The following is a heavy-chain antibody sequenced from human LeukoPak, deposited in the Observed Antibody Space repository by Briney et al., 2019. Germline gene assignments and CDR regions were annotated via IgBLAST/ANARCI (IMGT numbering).Heavy chain of an antibody. J-gene: IGHJ5*02. V-gene: IGHV3-33*08. D-gene: IGHD2-15*01. CDR3: VRDYCSGGSCYENNWFDP. Sequence: PGGSLRLSCVASGFTFSSYSMHWVRQAPGKGLEWVAVIWFDGSNRNHADSVKGRFTISRDNSKNTLYLQMNSLRVEDTAVYFCVRDYCSGGSCYENNWFDPWGQGTLVTVSS. CDR1: GFTFSSYS. CDR2: IWFDGSNR.